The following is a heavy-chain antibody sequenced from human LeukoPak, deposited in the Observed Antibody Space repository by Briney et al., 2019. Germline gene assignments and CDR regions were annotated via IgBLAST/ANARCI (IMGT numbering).Heavy chain of an antibody. J-gene: IGHJ6*03. CDR2: IKQDGSEK. CDR1: GFTFSSYW. D-gene: IGHD3-22*01. Sequence: GGSLRLSCAASGFTFSSYWMSWVRQAPGKGLEWVANIKQDGSEKYYVDSVKGRFTISRDNAKNSLYLQMNSLRAEDTAVYYYARIRYYYDSSGYYPTRYYYYMDVWGKGTTVTVSS. V-gene: IGHV3-7*01. CDR3: ARIRYYYDSSGYYPTRYYYYMDV.